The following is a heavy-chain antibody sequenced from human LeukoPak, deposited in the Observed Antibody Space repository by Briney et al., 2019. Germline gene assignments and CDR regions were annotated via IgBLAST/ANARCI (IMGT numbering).Heavy chain of an antibody. V-gene: IGHV3-9*01. D-gene: IGHD1-26*01. J-gene: IGHJ3*02. CDR1: GFTFDDYV. Sequence: GGSLRLSCAASGFTFDDYVMHWVRQAPRKGPEWVTGISWNSGIIGYADSVKCRFTISRVNAKNSQYLKMNSLRAEDTALYSCAKDQSRGTRYAFDIWGQGTMVTVSS. CDR3: AKDQSRGTRYAFDI. CDR2: ISWNSGII.